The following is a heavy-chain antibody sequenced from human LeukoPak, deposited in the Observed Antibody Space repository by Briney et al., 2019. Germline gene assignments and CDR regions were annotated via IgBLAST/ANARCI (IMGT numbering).Heavy chain of an antibody. CDR3: ATGYYDSSGYVDYFDY. D-gene: IGHD3-22*01. CDR1: GYTLTELS. Sequence: ASVKVSCKVSGYTLTELSMHWVRQAPGKGLEWMGGFDPEDGETICAQKFQGRVTMTEDTSTDTAYMELSSLRSEDTAVYYCATGYYDSSGYVDYFDYWGQGTLVTVSS. CDR2: FDPEDGET. J-gene: IGHJ4*02. V-gene: IGHV1-24*01.